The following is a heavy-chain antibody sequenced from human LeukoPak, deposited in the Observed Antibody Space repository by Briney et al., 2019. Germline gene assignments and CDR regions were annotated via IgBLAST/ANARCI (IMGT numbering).Heavy chain of an antibody. CDR1: GGSISSSSYY. D-gene: IGHD3-22*01. V-gene: IGHV4-39*07. J-gene: IGHJ5*02. CDR3: ARTHPLYYYDSSGYYH. Sequence: SETLSLTCTVSGGSISSSSYYWGWIRQPPGKGLEWIGSIYYSGSTYYNPSLKSRVTISVDTSKNQFSLKLSSVTAADTAVYYCARTHPLYYYDSSGYYHWGQGTLVTVSS. CDR2: IYYSGST.